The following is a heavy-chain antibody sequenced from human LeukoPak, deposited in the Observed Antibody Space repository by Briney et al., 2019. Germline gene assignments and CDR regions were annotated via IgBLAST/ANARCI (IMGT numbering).Heavy chain of an antibody. CDR2: IYSNHDN. CDR1: GFSLSTGGGG. Sequence: SGPTLVKPTQTLTLTCTFSGFSLSTGGGGVGWIRQPPGKALEWLSLIYSNHDNRYSPSLKSRLTITKDTSKNQVVLTMTNMDPVDTATYYCAHRRGSSDAFDIWGQGTMVTVSS. CDR3: AHRRGSSDAFDI. D-gene: IGHD2-15*01. J-gene: IGHJ3*02. V-gene: IGHV2-5*01.